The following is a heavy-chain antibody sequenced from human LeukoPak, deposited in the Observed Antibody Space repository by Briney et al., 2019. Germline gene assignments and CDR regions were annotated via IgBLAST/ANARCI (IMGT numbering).Heavy chain of an antibody. D-gene: IGHD5-24*01. CDR2: IWYDGSNK. Sequence: GGPLRLSRAASGFTFSSYGVHWVRQAPGKGLEGVAVIWYDGSNKYYADSVKGRFTISRDNSKNTLYLQMNSLRAEDTAVHYCARDLYGGDGYNGPLDYWGQGTLVTVSS. V-gene: IGHV3-33*01. CDR3: ARDLYGGDGYNGPLDY. CDR1: GFTFSSYG. J-gene: IGHJ4*02.